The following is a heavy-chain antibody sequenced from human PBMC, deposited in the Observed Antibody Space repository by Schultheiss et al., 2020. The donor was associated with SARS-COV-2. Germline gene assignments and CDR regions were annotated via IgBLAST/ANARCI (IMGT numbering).Heavy chain of an antibody. CDR1: GFTFSSYA. J-gene: IGHJ5*02. D-gene: IGHD3-10*01. V-gene: IGHV3-30*04. Sequence: GGSLRLSCAASGFTFSSYAMHWVRQAPGKGLEWVAVISYDGSNKYYADSVKGRFTISRDNAKNSLYLQMNSLRAEDTAVYYCTRASDLWFGEFDGRQSFDPWGQGTLVTVSS. CDR2: ISYDGSNK. CDR3: TRASDLWFGEFDGRQSFDP.